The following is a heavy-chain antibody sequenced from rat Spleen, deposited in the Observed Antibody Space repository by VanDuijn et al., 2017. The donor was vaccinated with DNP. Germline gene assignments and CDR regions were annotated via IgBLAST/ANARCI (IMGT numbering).Heavy chain of an antibody. V-gene: IGHV5-7*01. CDR3: TSNPHIRTAAPFDY. J-gene: IGHJ2*01. CDR1: GFTFSDYY. D-gene: IGHD3-8*01. Sequence: EVQLVETGGGLVQPGRSLKLSCAVSGFTFSDYYMAWVRQAPAKGLEWVATISYNGGTPYYRDSVKGRFTISRDNAQSTLYLQMDSLRSEDTATYYCTSNPHIRTAAPFDYWGQGVMVTVSS. CDR2: ISYNGGTP.